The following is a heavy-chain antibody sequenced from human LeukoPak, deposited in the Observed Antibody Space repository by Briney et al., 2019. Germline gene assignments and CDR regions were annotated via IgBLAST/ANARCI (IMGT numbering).Heavy chain of an antibody. Sequence: QSGGSLRLSCAASGFTFSSYGMHWVRQAPGKGLEWVAVIWYDGSNKYYADSAKGRFTISRDNSKNTLYLQMNSLRAEDTAVYYCARVSSTSPGDNYYYYGMDVWGQGTTVTVSS. CDR2: IWYDGSNK. CDR1: GFTFSSYG. D-gene: IGHD2-2*01. J-gene: IGHJ6*02. CDR3: ARVSSTSPGDNYYYYGMDV. V-gene: IGHV3-33*01.